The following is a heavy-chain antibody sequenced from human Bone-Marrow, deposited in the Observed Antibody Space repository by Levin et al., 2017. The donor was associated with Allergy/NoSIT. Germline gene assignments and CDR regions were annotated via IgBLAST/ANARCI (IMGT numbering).Heavy chain of an antibody. CDR1: GYTFTSYY. J-gene: IGHJ3*02. CDR2: INPSGGST. V-gene: IGHV1-46*01. CDR3: ASLVDPAVAGTAAFDI. D-gene: IGHD6-19*01. Sequence: GESLKISCKASGYTFTSYYIHWVRQAPGQGLEWMGIINPSGGSTSYAQKFQGRVTMTRDTSTSTVYMELSSLRSEDTAVYYCASLVDPAVAGTAAFDIWGQGTMVTVSS.